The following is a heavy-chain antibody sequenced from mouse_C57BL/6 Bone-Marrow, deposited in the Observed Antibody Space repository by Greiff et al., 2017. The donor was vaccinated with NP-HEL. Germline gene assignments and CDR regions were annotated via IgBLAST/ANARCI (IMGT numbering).Heavy chain of an antibody. Sequence: QVQLQQSGAELVRPGASVTLSCKASGYTFTDYEMHWVKQTPVHGLEWIGAIDPETGGTAYNQKYKGKAIMPADKSSSTAYMELRSLTSEDSAVYYCTRVGIITTVLNFDYWGQGTTLTVSS. CDR2: IDPETGGT. D-gene: IGHD1-1*01. CDR3: TRVGIITTVLNFDY. CDR1: GYTFTDYE. V-gene: IGHV1-15*01. J-gene: IGHJ2*01.